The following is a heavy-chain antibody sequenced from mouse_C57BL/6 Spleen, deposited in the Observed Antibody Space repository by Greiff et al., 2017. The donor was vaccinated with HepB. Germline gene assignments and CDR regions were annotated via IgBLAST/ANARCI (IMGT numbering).Heavy chain of an antibody. V-gene: IGHV3-6*01. Sequence: EVQLQESGPGLVKPSQSLSLTCSVTGYSITSGYYWNWIRQFPGNKLEWMGYISYDGSNNYNPSLKNRISITRDTSKNQFFLKLNSVTTEDTATYYCAREADQFAYWGQGTLVTVSA. CDR1: GYSITSGYY. J-gene: IGHJ3*01. CDR3: AREADQFAY. CDR2: ISYDGSN.